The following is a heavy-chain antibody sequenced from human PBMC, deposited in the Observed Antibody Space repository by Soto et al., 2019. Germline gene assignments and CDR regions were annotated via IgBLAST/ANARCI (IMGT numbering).Heavy chain of an antibody. V-gene: IGHV4-34*01. Sequence: PSETLSLTCAVCGGSFIGYYCSWIRHPPWKGLEWIGEINHSGSTNYNPSLKSRVTISVDTSKNQFSMKLSSVTAADTAVYYCASGGYQLRYYYYYGMDVWGQGPKVNVSS. J-gene: IGHJ6*02. D-gene: IGHD2-2*01. CDR1: GGSFIGYY. CDR3: ASGGYQLRYYYYYGMDV. CDR2: INHSGST.